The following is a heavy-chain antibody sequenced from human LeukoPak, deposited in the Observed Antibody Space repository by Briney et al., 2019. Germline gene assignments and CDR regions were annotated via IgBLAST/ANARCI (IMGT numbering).Heavy chain of an antibody. CDR2: MNPNSGNT. V-gene: IGHV1-8*01. J-gene: IGHJ4*02. D-gene: IGHD5-12*01. CDR3: LAMGATTDNIDY. Sequence: ASVKVSCKASGYTFTSCDINWVRQATAQGLEWMGWMNPNSGNTGYAQKFQGRVTMTRNTSISTAYMELSSLRSEDTAVYYCLAMGATTDNIDYWGQGTLVTVSS. CDR1: GYTFTSCD.